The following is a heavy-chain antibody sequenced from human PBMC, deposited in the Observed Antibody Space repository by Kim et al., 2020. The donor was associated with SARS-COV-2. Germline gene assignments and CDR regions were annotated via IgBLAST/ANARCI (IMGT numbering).Heavy chain of an antibody. J-gene: IGHJ5*02. D-gene: IGHD6-13*01. CDR3: ARGGLQQLREWFDP. CDR2: IIPIFGTA. CDR1: GGTFSSYA. Sequence: SVKVSCKASGGTFSSYAISWVRQAPGQGLEWMGGIIPIFGTANYAQKFQGRVTITADESTSTAYMELSSLRSEDTAVYYCARGGLQQLREWFDPWGQGTLVTVSS. V-gene: IGHV1-69*13.